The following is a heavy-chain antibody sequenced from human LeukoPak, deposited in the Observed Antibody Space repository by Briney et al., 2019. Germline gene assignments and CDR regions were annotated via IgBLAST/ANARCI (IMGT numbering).Heavy chain of an antibody. CDR1: GGSISSYY. Sequence: SENLSLTCTVSGGSISSYYWSWIRQPPGKGLEWIGYIYYSGSTNYNPSLKSRVTISVDTSKNQFSLKLSSVTAADTAVYYCARGFRLRFLEWLYPNDAFDIWGQGTMVTVSS. D-gene: IGHD3-3*01. V-gene: IGHV4-59*01. J-gene: IGHJ3*02. CDR2: IYYSGST. CDR3: ARGFRLRFLEWLYPNDAFDI.